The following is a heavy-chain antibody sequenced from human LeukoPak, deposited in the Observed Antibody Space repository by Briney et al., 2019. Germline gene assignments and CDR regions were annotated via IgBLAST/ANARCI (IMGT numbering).Heavy chain of an antibody. CDR2: IIPIFGTA. J-gene: IGHJ4*02. V-gene: IGHV1-69*13. CDR3: ATYDYVWEQFDY. CDR1: GGTFSSYA. D-gene: IGHD3-16*01. Sequence: GASVKVSCKASGGTFSSYAISWVRQAPGQGLEWMGGIIPIFGTANYAQKFQGRVTITADESTSTAYMELSSLRSKDTAVYYCATYDYVWEQFDYWGQGTLVTVSS.